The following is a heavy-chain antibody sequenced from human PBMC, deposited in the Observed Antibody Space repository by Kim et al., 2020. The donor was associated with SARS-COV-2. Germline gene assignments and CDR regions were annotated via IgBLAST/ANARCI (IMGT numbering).Heavy chain of an antibody. V-gene: IGHV1-3*01. CDR2: T. J-gene: IGHJ4*02. D-gene: IGHD5-18*01. Sequence: TKYSRKFQGRVTITRETCASTGYMELSSLRSEDTAVYYCARGVDTAMIGYWGQGTLVTVSS. CDR3: ARGVDTAMIGY.